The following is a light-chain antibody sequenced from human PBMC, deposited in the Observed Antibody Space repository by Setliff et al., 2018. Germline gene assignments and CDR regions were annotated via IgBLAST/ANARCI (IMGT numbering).Light chain of an antibody. J-gene: IGLJ1*01. CDR3: QSYDSRLRYV. CDR2: NKI. CDR1: SSNIGAGYE. V-gene: IGLV1-40*01. Sequence: QSVLTQPPSVSGAPGQRVTISCTGNSSNIGAGYEVHWYQQLPGTAPKLLIHNKINRPLGVPDRFSGSKSGASASLAIPGLQAEDEADYYCQSYDSRLRYVVGSGIKV.